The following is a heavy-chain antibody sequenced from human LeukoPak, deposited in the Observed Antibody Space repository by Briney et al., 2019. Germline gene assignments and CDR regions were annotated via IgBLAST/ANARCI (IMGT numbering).Heavy chain of an antibody. J-gene: IGHJ4*02. CDR1: GGTFSSYA. V-gene: IGHV1-69*05. D-gene: IGHD3-10*01. Sequence: GSSVKVSCKXSGGTFSSYAISWVRQAPRQGLEWMGGIIPIFGTANYAQKFQGRVTITTDESTSTAYMELSSLRSEDTAVYYCARESRGLDYWGQGTLVTVSS. CDR3: ARESRGLDY. CDR2: IIPIFGTA.